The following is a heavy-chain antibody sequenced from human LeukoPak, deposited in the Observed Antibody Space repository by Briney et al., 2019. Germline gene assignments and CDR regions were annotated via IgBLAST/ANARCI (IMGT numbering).Heavy chain of an antibody. J-gene: IGHJ4*02. D-gene: IGHD1-26*01. V-gene: IGHV3-23*01. CDR3: ARNSGSYYYFDY. Sequence: GGSLRLSCAASGFTFSSYAMSWVRQAPGKGLEWVSAISGSGGSTYYADSVKGRFTISRDNSKNTLYLQMNSLRAEDTAVYYCARNSGSYYYFDYWGQGTLVTVSS. CDR1: GFTFSSYA. CDR2: ISGSGGST.